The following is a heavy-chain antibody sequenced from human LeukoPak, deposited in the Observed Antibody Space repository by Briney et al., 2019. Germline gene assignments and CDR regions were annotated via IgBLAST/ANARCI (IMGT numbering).Heavy chain of an antibody. CDR2: IFTSGSS. J-gene: IGHJ4*02. CDR3: ASLMRDPWRIDF. D-gene: IGHD3-16*01. CDR1: GDSIRSDS. Sequence: SSETLSLTCSVSGDSIRSDSWSWIRQFPGGGLEWIGYIFTSGSSNYNPSLRSRVTISRDTSMTQFSLILNSETAADTAFYFCASLMRDPWRIDFWGQGTLVTVSS. V-gene: IGHV4-4*09.